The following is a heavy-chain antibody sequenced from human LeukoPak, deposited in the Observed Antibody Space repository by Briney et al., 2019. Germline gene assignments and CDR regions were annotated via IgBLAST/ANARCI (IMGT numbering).Heavy chain of an antibody. Sequence: GGSLRLSCAASGFALSSYAMSWVRQAPGKGLEWVSATSSSDAGTYHAESVRGRFTISRDNSKNTLYLQMNSLRAEDTAVYYCAREGQWRSFDIWGQGTMVTVSS. D-gene: IGHD6-19*01. CDR3: AREGQWRSFDI. CDR1: GFALSSYA. J-gene: IGHJ3*02. V-gene: IGHV3-23*01. CDR2: TSSSDAGT.